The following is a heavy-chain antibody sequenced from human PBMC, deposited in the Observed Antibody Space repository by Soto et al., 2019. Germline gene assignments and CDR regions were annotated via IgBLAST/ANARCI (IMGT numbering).Heavy chain of an antibody. CDR3: ARDHLAYYYDSSGYYP. D-gene: IGHD3-22*01. Sequence: GGSLRLSCAASGFTFSSYGMHWVRQAPGKGLEWVAVIWYDGSNKYYADSVKGRFTISRDNSKNTLYLQMNSLRAEDTAVYYCARDHLAYYYDSSGYYPWGQGTLVTVSS. J-gene: IGHJ5*02. CDR2: IWYDGSNK. CDR1: GFTFSSYG. V-gene: IGHV3-33*01.